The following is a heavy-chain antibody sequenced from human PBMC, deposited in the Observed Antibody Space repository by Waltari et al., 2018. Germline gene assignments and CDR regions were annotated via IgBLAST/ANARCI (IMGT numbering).Heavy chain of an antibody. CDR2: IYYSGST. CDR1: GGSISSHY. CDR3: ARDGGEGTFDWFDP. D-gene: IGHD1-1*01. J-gene: IGHJ5*02. Sequence: QVQLQESGPGLVKPSETLSLTCTVSGGSISSHYWSWIRQPPGKGLEWIGYIYYSGSTNYTPSLKSRVTISVDTSKNQSSLKLSAVTAADTAVYYCARDGGEGTFDWFDPWGQGTLVTVSS. V-gene: IGHV4-59*11.